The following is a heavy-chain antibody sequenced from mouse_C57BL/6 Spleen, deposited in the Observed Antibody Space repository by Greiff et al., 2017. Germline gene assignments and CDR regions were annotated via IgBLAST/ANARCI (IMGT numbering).Heavy chain of an antibody. CDR1: GYTFTSYW. D-gene: IGHD2-4*01. V-gene: IGHV1-50*01. CDR3: AKVQGPYYDYDDY. Sequence: QVQLQQPGAELVKPGASVKLSCKASGYTFTSYWMQWVKQRPGQGLEWIGEIDPSDSYTNYNQKFKGKATLTVDTSSSTAYMQLSSLTSEDSAVYDCAKVQGPYYDYDDYWGQGTTLTVSS. J-gene: IGHJ2*01. CDR2: IDPSDSYT.